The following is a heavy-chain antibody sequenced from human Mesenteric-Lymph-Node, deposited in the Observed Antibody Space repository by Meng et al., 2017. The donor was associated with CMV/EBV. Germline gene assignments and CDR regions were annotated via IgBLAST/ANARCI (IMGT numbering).Heavy chain of an antibody. D-gene: IGHD1-26*01. CDR1: GVTFSSYA. V-gene: IGHV3-23*01. J-gene: IGHJ4*02. CDR3: AKAHPPPQRGSEPHYFDY. Sequence: EVQLLESXGGWVQPGXSLRLSXAASGVTFSSYAMSWVRQAPGKGLEWVSAISGSGGSTYYADSVKGRFTISRDNSKNTLYLQMNSLRAEDTAVYYCAKAHPPPQRGSEPHYFDYWGPGTLVTVSS. CDR2: ISGSGGST.